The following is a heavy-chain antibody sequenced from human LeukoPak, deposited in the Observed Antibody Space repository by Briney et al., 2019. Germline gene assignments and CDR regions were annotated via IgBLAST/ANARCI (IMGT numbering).Heavy chain of an antibody. CDR1: GFSLRTTGAG. CDR2: IYWDDDT. V-gene: IGHV2-5*02. D-gene: IGHD4-17*01. Sequence: SGPTLVKPTPTLTLTFNFSGFSLRTTGAGVGWIRQPQGKTLEWLASIYWDDDTRYSPSLKNRLTITKDTSKNQVVLTMTNMDPVDTATYFCARSHGEFDSWGQGILVTVSS. J-gene: IGHJ4*02. CDR3: ARSHGEFDS.